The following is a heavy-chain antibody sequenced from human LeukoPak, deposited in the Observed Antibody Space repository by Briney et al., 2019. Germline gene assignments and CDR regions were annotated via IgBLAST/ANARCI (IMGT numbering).Heavy chain of an antibody. CDR2: IYYYGST. J-gene: IGHJ4*02. CDR1: GGSISSCGYY. V-gene: IGHV4-31*03. D-gene: IGHD7-27*01. Sequence: PAETLSLTCSVSGGSISSCGYYWSWGPQQPGKGLEWIVYIYYYGSTYYNPSINCRVTITGDTSMTQFSLMLSSVPPADTAVYYCAREINWGSQWSFDYWGQGTLVTVSS. CDR3: AREINWGSQWSFDY.